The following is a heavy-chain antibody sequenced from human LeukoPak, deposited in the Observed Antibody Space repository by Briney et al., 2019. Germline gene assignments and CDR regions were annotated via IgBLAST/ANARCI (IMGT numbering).Heavy chain of an antibody. CDR1: GGSISSSSYY. V-gene: IGHV4-39*01. CDR3: ARQTAYGDYPFRFDP. Sequence: SETLSLTCTVSGGSISSSSYYWGWIRQPPGKGLEWIGSIYYSGSTYYNPSLKSRVTISVDTSKNQFSLKLSSVTAADTAVYYCARQTAYGDYPFRFDPWGQGTLVTVSS. D-gene: IGHD4-17*01. J-gene: IGHJ5*02. CDR2: IYYSGST.